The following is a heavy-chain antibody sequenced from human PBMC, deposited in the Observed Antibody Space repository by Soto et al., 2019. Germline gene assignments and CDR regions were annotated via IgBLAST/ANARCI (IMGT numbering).Heavy chain of an antibody. V-gene: IGHV3-7*01. CDR2: IKHDGSDS. Sequence: EVQLVESGGGLVQPGGSLRLSCTATGFTFNNYWMTWVRQAPGKGLERVASIKHDGSDSCYVYSVDGRFIASRVNAKNSLFLQMDSLRAEDTAVYYCARGWGYYFDLWGQGTLFTVSS. D-gene: IGHD2-21*01. J-gene: IGHJ4*02. CDR1: GFTFNNYW. CDR3: ARGWGYYFDL.